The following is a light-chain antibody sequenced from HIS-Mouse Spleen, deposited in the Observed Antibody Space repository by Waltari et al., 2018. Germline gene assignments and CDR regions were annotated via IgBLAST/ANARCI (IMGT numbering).Light chain of an antibody. CDR3: NSRDSSGNWV. J-gene: IGLJ3*02. CDR1: SLRSYY. CDR2: GKN. V-gene: IGLV3-19*01. Sequence: SSELTQDPAVSVALGQTVRITCQGDSLRSYYASWYQQTPGQAPVLVIYGKNNRPSGIPDRFSGSSSGNTASLTITAAQAEDEADYYCNSRDSSGNWVFGGGTKLTVL.